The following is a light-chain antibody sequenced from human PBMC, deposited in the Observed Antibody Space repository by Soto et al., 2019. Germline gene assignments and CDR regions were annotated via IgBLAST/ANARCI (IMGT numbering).Light chain of an antibody. J-gene: IGLJ2*01. CDR1: RSNIGSNT. V-gene: IGLV1-44*01. Sequence: QSVLTQPPSASGTPGQRVTISCSGSRSNIGSNTVIWYQQLPGTAPKLLIYDNNQRPSGVPDRFSDSQSGTSASLAISGLQSEDEADYYCAAWDDRLNGVVFGGGTKLTVL. CDR3: AAWDDRLNGVV. CDR2: DNN.